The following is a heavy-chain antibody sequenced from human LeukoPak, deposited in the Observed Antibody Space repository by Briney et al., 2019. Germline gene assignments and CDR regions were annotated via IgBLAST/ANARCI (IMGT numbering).Heavy chain of an antibody. Sequence: GRSLRLSCAASGFTFDDYAMHWVRQAPGKGLEWVSGISWNSGSIGYADSVKGRFTISRDNAKNSLYLQMNSLRAEDTALYYCAKLVVAATPDAFDIWGQGTMVTVSS. V-gene: IGHV3-9*01. CDR2: ISWNSGSI. D-gene: IGHD2-15*01. J-gene: IGHJ3*02. CDR1: GFTFDDYA. CDR3: AKLVVAATPDAFDI.